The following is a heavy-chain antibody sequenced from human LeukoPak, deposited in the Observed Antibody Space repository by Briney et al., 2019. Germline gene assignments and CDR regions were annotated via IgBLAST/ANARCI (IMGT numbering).Heavy chain of an antibody. CDR1: GDSVASNSAG. J-gene: IGHJ4*02. CDR2: TYYRSKFYL. V-gene: IGHV6-1*01. CDR3: ARGGVADYLDY. D-gene: IGHD6-19*01. Sequence: SQTLSLTCAVSGDSVASNSAGWNWIRQSPSRGLEWLGRTYYRSKFYLDYAESVKSRITINPDTSKNQFSLQLNSVTPEDTAVYYCARGGVADYLDYWGQGTLVTVSS.